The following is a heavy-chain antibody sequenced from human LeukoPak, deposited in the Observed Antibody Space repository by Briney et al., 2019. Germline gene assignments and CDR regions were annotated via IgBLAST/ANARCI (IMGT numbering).Heavy chain of an antibody. V-gene: IGHV1-46*01. CDR3: ARDQMGDMDV. J-gene: IGHJ6*03. D-gene: IGHD5-24*01. CDR1: GYTFTSYY. Sequence: ASVKVSCKASGYTFTSYYMHWVRQAPGQGLEWMGIINPSGGSTSYAQKFQGRVTMTRDTSISTAYMELSRLRSDDTAVYYCARDQMGDMDVWGKGTTVTVSS. CDR2: INPSGGST.